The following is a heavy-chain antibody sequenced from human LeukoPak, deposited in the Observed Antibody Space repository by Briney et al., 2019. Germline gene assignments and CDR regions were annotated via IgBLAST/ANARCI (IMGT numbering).Heavy chain of an antibody. CDR2: IIPIFCIA. Sequence: ASVNLSCKASGGTFSSYAISWVRQAPGQGLEWMGRIIPIFCIANYAQKFKGRVAITAEKSTSTAYMELSSMGSEDTAGYYCAGDPGPIRWELAGTSDYCGQGTLVTVSS. J-gene: IGHJ4*02. V-gene: IGHV1-69*04. D-gene: IGHD1-26*01. CDR3: AGDPGPIRWELAGTSDY. CDR1: GGTFSSYA.